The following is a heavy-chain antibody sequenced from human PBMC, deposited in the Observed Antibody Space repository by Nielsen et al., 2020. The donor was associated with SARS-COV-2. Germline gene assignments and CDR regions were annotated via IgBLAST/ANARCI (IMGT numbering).Heavy chain of an antibody. CDR2: ISGSGGST. V-gene: IGHV3-23*01. D-gene: IGHD2-2*01. CDR3: ARYCSSTSCYAGGKYYYYGMDV. J-gene: IGHJ6*02. Sequence: VRQAPGKGLEWVSAISGSGGSTYYADSAKGRFTISRDNSKNTLYLQMNSLRAEDTAVYYCARYCSSTSCYAGGKYYYYGMDVWGQGTTVTVSS.